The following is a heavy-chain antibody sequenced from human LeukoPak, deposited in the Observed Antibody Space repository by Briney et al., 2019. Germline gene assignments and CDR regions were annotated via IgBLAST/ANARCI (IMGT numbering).Heavy chain of an antibody. CDR3: ARLTGYDFWSGYTDPFDY. CDR2: IYYSGST. Sequence: PSETLSLTCTVSGGSISSSSYYWGWIRQPPGKGLEWIGSIYYSGSTYYNPSLKSRVTISVDTSKNQFSLKLSSVTAADTAVYYCARLTGYDFWSGYTDPFDYWGQGTLVTVSS. V-gene: IGHV4-39*01. CDR1: GGSISSSSYY. D-gene: IGHD3-3*01. J-gene: IGHJ4*02.